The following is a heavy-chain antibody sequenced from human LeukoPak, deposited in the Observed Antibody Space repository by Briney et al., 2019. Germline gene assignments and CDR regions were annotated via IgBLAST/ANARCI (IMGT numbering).Heavy chain of an antibody. Sequence: SQTLSLTCTVSGGSISSGGYYWSWIRQHPGKGLEWIGYIYYSRSTYYNPSLKSRVTISVDTSKNQFSLKLSSVTAADTAVYYCARTPLPLEKIAAAATDVSYFDYWGQGTLVTVSS. CDR2: IYYSRST. J-gene: IGHJ4*02. CDR1: GGSISSGGYY. D-gene: IGHD6-13*01. V-gene: IGHV4-31*03. CDR3: ARTPLPLEKIAAAATDVSYFDY.